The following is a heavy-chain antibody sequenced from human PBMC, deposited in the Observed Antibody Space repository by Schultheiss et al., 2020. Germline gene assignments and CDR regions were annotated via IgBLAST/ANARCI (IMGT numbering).Heavy chain of an antibody. D-gene: IGHD1-1*01. CDR1: GFTFSSYG. CDR3: AKDSNWTPISHFDY. CDR2: IWYDGSNK. V-gene: IGHV3-33*06. J-gene: IGHJ4*02. Sequence: GGSLRLSCAASGFTFSSYGMHWVRQAPGKGLEWVAVIWYDGSNKYYADSVKGRFTISRDNSKNTLYLQMNSLRAEDTAVYYCAKDSNWTPISHFDYWGQGTLVTVSS.